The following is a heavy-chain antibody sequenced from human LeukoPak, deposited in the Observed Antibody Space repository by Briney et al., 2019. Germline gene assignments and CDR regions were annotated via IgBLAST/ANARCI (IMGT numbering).Heavy chain of an antibody. J-gene: IGHJ5*02. CDR1: GGSISSSSYY. V-gene: IGHV4-39*01. Sequence: SETLSLTCTVSGGSISSSSYYWGWNRQAPGKGLEWIGSIYYSGSTYFNPSLKSRVTVSLDTSKNQFSLKLSSVTAADTAVYYCARHIGSGYPPNWFDPWGQGTLVTVSS. CDR3: ARHIGSGYPPNWFDP. D-gene: IGHD3-22*01. CDR2: IYYSGST.